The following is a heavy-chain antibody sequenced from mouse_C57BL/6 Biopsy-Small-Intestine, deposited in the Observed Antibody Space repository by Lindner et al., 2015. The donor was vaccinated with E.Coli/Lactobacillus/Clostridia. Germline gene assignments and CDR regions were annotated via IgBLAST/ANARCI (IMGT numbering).Heavy chain of an antibody. CDR3: ARGTGTEAWFAY. CDR1: GFTFSDYG. J-gene: IGHJ3*01. Sequence: VQLQESGGGLVKPGGSLKLSCAASGFTFSDYGMHWVRQAPEKGLEWIAYISSGSSTIYYADTVKGRFTISRDNAKITLFLRMTSLRSEDTAMYYCARGTGTEAWFAYWGQGTLVTVSA. D-gene: IGHD4-1*01. CDR2: ISSGSSTI. V-gene: IGHV5-17*01.